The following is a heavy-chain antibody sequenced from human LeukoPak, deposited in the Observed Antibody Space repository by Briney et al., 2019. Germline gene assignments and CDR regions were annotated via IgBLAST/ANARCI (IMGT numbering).Heavy chain of an antibody. CDR2: IYYSGST. CDR3: ARERDYGDQNDAFDI. V-gene: IGHV4-30-4*08. J-gene: IGHJ3*02. D-gene: IGHD4-17*01. CDR1: GGSISSGDYY. Sequence: PSQTLSLTCTVSGGSISSGDYYWSWIRQPPGKGLEWIGYIYYSGSTYYNPSLKSRVTISVDTSKNQFSLKLSSVTAADTAVYYCARERDYGDQNDAFDIWGQGTMVTVSS.